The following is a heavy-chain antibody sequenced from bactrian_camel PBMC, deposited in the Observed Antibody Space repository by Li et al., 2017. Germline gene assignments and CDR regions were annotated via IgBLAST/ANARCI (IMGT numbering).Heavy chain of an antibody. V-gene: IGHV3S40*01. CDR3: ANKGAIGGYGGSACLRPNGYKY. J-gene: IGHJ4*01. Sequence: VQLVESGGGSVQAGGSLRLSCVGSGYRNIYYSMAWIRQAPGKEREVIAATYIDGDGTYYADFVKGRFTISRYDTENTVYLQINSLKPEDTAMYCCANKGAIGGYGGSACLRPNGYKYWGQGTQVTVS. D-gene: IGHD3*01. CDR2: TYIDGDGT. CDR1: GYRNIYYS.